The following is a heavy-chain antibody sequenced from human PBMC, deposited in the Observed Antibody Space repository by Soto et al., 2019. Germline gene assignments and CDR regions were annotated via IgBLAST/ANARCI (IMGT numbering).Heavy chain of an antibody. CDR3: ASLDTYYYDSSEHY. V-gene: IGHV1-69*13. J-gene: IGHJ4*02. D-gene: IGHD3-22*01. CDR1: GDSLTSSA. CDR2: IIPIFGTA. Sequence: GASVTVSCEVSGDSLTSSAMRWVRQAPGQGLEWMGGIIPIFGTANYAQKFQGRVTITADESTSTAYMELSSLRSEDTAVYYCASLDTYYYDSSEHYWGQGTLVTVSS.